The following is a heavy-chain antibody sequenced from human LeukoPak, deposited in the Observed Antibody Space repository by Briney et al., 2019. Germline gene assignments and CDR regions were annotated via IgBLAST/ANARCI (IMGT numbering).Heavy chain of an antibody. D-gene: IGHD6-13*01. Sequence: ASVKVSCKASGYTFTDYYIHWVRQAPGQGLGWMGWINPNSGGTNYGQKFQGRVTMTRDTSISTAYMDLSRLRSDDTAVYYCARQATAAAATVFYWGQGTLVTVSS. V-gene: IGHV1-2*02. CDR3: ARQATAAAATVFY. J-gene: IGHJ4*02. CDR2: INPNSGGT. CDR1: GYTFTDYY.